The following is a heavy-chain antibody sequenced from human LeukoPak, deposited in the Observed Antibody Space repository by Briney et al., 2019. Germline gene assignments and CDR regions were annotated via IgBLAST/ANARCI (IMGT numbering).Heavy chain of an antibody. V-gene: IGHV1-69*13. J-gene: IGHJ6*03. CDR1: GGTLSRYA. D-gene: IGHD5-18*01. CDR2: IIASFGTA. CDR3: ARGRRDTANYYYYMDV. Sequence: GASVKVSCKASGGTLSRYAISWVRQAPGQGLEWVGGIIASFGTANYAQKFQGRVTISADESSGTAYMELSSLRSEDTAVYYCARGRRDTANYYYYMDVWGKGTTVTVSS.